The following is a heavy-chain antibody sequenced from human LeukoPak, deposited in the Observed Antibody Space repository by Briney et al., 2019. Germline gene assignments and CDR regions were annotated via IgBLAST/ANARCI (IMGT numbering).Heavy chain of an antibody. Sequence: AGGSLRLSCAASGFTFSSYAMNWVRQAPGKGLEWVSTISGSGGSTYYTDSVQGRFTISRDSSKNTVYLQMNSLRAEDTAVYYCAKGSDYGYYFDSWGQGTLVTVSS. J-gene: IGHJ4*02. CDR2: ISGSGGST. V-gene: IGHV3-23*01. D-gene: IGHD4-17*01. CDR3: AKGSDYGYYFDS. CDR1: GFTFSSYA.